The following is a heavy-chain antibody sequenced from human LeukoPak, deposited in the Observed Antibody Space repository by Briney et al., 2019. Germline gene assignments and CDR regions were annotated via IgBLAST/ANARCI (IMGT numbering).Heavy chain of an antibody. Sequence: GASVKVSCKVSGYTLTELSMHWVRQAPGKGLEWMGGFDPEDGETIYAQKFQGRATMTEDTSTDTAYMELSSLRSEDTAVYYCATGIAAAGRPAGEYYYGMDVWGQGTTVTVSS. J-gene: IGHJ6*02. V-gene: IGHV1-24*01. CDR3: ATGIAAAGRPAGEYYYGMDV. CDR1: GYTLTELS. CDR2: FDPEDGET. D-gene: IGHD6-13*01.